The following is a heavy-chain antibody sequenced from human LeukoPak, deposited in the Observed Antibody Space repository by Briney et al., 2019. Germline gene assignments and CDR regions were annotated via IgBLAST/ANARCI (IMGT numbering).Heavy chain of an antibody. CDR2: IKQDGSEK. J-gene: IGHJ4*02. CDR1: QFPFSSSW. V-gene: IGHV3-7*02. Sequence: GGSLRPSCAASQFPFSSSWMSWVRQAPGKGLEWVANIKQDGSEKYYVDSVKGRFTISRDNAKNSLYLQMNSLRAEDTAVYYCAGNYGGNSDSWGQGTLVTVSS. CDR3: AGNYGGNSDS. D-gene: IGHD4-23*01.